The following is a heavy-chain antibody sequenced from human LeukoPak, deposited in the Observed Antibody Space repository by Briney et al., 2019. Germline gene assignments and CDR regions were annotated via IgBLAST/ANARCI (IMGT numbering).Heavy chain of an antibody. CDR3: ARGGYDNSTGYYFDS. J-gene: IGHJ4*02. D-gene: IGHD3-9*01. V-gene: IGHV1-69*04. CDR1: EGSFSSYG. Sequence: WVKVTCKDSEGSFSSYGISWVRQAPGQGLEWMGRETPIRGITNSAQKFQGRVTITADKSTTTADLELSGLGSEDAAVYYCARGGYDNSTGYYFDSRGQETLATVPS. CDR2: ETPIRGIT.